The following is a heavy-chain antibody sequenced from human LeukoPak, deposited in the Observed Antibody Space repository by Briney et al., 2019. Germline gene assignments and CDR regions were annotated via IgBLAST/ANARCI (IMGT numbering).Heavy chain of an antibody. Sequence: ASVKVSCKASGYTFTNYGISWVRQAPGQGREWMGWISAYNGNTNSAQKFQGRVTMTTDTSTNTAYMELRSLRSDDTAVYYCARDFSSVHRGEVSYHWGQGTLVTVSS. CDR1: GYTFTNYG. J-gene: IGHJ1*01. CDR2: ISAYNGNT. D-gene: IGHD3-10*01. V-gene: IGHV1-18*01. CDR3: ARDFSSVHRGEVSYH.